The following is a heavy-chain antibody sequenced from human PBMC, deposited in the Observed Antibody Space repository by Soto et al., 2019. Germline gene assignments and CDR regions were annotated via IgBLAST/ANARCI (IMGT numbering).Heavy chain of an antibody. V-gene: IGHV1-2*04. CDR2: INPNSGGT. CDR3: ARDRAIAVAGDNYFDY. Sequence: ASVKVSCKASGYTFTVYYMHWVRQAPGQGLEWMGWINPNSGGTNYAQKFQGWVTMTRDTSISTAYMELSRLRSDDTAVYYCARDRAIAVAGDNYFDYWGQGTLVTVSS. D-gene: IGHD6-19*01. CDR1: GYTFTVYY. J-gene: IGHJ4*02.